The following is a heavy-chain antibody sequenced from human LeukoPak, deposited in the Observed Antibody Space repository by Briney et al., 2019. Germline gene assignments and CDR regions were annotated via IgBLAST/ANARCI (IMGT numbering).Heavy chain of an antibody. Sequence: ASVKVSCKASGGTFSSYAISWVRQAPGQGLEWMGGIIPIFGTANYAQKFQGRVTITADKSTSTAYMELSSLRSEDTAVYYCARVTYDSSGYYQPYFDYWGQGTLVTVSS. CDR2: IIPIFGTA. CDR1: GGTFSSYA. CDR3: ARVTYDSSGYYQPYFDY. J-gene: IGHJ4*02. D-gene: IGHD3-22*01. V-gene: IGHV1-69*06.